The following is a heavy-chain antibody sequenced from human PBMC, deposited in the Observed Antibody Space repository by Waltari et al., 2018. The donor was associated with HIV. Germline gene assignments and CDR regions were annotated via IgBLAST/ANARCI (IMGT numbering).Heavy chain of an antibody. Sequence: EVQLVESGGGLVQPGRSLRLSCSASGFTFDDYAMHWVRQAPGKGLEWVSGISWNSGSIGYADSVKGRFTISRDNAKNSLYLQMNSLRAEDTALYYCAKDIRAPWGGMDVWGQGTTVTVSS. V-gene: IGHV3-9*01. CDR3: AKDIRAPWGGMDV. J-gene: IGHJ6*02. CDR1: GFTFDDYA. D-gene: IGHD3-16*01. CDR2: ISWNSGSI.